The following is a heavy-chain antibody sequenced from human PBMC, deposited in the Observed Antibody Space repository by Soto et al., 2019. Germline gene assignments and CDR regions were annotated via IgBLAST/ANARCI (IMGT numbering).Heavy chain of an antibody. CDR3: TTDEHRVAGSDAFDI. Sequence: GGSLRLSCEASGFTFSNAWMSWVRQGPGKGLEWVGRIRSKTDGGAADYAAPVTGRFTISRDDSKNTLYLQMNSLKTEDTAVYYCTTDEHRVAGSDAFDIWGQGTMVTVSS. CDR2: IRSKTDGGAA. V-gene: IGHV3-15*01. J-gene: IGHJ3*02. CDR1: GFTFSNAW. D-gene: IGHD6-19*01.